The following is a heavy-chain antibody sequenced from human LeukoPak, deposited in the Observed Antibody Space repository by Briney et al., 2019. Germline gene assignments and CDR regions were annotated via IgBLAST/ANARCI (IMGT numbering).Heavy chain of an antibody. D-gene: IGHD3/OR15-3a*01. CDR2: IYYSGNT. J-gene: IGHJ4*02. Sequence: SETLSLTCTVSGDSISTSNSYWGWIRQPPGKGLEWIGSIYYSGNTYYNASLKRRVTISIETSKNQFSLKLTSVTAADTAVYYCAKQTGSGLFILPGGQGTLVTVSS. V-gene: IGHV4-39*01. CDR1: GDSISTSNSY. CDR3: AKQTGSGLFILP.